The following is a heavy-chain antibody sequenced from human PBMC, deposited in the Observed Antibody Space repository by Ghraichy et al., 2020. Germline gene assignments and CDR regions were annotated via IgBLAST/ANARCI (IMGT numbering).Heavy chain of an antibody. CDR2: IYYSGST. Sequence: SETLSLTCTVSGGSISSYYWSWIRQPPGKGLEWIGYIYYSGSTNYNPSLKSRVTISVDTSKNQFSLKLSSVTAADTAVYYCARLGYYDSSGYYLPNYYYYYGMDVWVQGTTVTVSS. V-gene: IGHV4-59*08. J-gene: IGHJ6*02. D-gene: IGHD3-22*01. CDR1: GGSISSYY. CDR3: ARLGYYDSSGYYLPNYYYYYGMDV.